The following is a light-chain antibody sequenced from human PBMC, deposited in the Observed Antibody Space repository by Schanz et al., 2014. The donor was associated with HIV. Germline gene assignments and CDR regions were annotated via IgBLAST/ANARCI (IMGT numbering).Light chain of an antibody. CDR2: DAS. CDR1: QSVSSY. CDR3: QHYGGPYT. J-gene: IGKJ2*01. V-gene: IGKV3-11*01. Sequence: EIVLTQSPATLSLSPGERATLSCRASQSVSSYLAWYQQKPGQAPRLLIYDASNRATGIPARFSGSGSGTDFTLTISSLEPEDFAVYYCQHYGGPYTFGQGTKLEIK.